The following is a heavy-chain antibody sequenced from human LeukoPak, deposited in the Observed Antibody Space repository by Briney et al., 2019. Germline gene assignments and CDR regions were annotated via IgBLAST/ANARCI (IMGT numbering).Heavy chain of an antibody. CDR1: GFTFSSYS. Sequence: PGGSLRLSCAASGFTFSSYSMNWVRQAPGKGLEWVSSISSSSSYIYYADSVKGRFTISRDNAKNSLYLQMNSLRAEDTAVYYCARGNAAGYCSSTSCSRWVYWGQGTLVTGSS. D-gene: IGHD2-2*01. J-gene: IGHJ4*02. CDR3: ARGNAAGYCSSTSCSRWVY. CDR2: ISSSSSYI. V-gene: IGHV3-21*01.